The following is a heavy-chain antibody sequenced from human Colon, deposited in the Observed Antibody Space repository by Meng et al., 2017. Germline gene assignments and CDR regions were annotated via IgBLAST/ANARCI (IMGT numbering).Heavy chain of an antibody. V-gene: IGHV3-64*01. J-gene: IGHJ4*02. CDR1: GITFSTSS. Sequence: GESLKISCEASGITFSTSSMHWVRQAPGRGLEYVSAISSDSERLYYTNSVKGRFTIPRDNSKNTLYLQMDNVRVEDMAVYYCATWTLRSYHDYWGQGTLVTVSS. CDR3: ATWTLRSYHDY. D-gene: IGHD3-10*01. CDR2: ISSDSERL.